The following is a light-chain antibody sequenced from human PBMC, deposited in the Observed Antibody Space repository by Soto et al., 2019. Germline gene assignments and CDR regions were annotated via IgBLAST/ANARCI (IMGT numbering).Light chain of an antibody. CDR1: HTISSSD. CDR3: QQYNNWPLT. Sequence: EIVLTQSPGTLSLSQGERATLSCRASHTISSSDLAWYQQKPGQAPRLLIYDASTMATGFPARFSGSGSGTEFTLTISSLQSEDFAVYYCQQYNNWPLTFGGGTKVDI. J-gene: IGKJ4*01. CDR2: DAS. V-gene: IGKV3-15*01.